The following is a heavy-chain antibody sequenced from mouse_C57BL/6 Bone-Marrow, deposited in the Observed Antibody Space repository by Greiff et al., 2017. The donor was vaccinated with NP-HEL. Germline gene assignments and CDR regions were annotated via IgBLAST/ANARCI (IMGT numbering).Heavy chain of an antibody. V-gene: IGHV5-4*01. CDR1: GFTFSSYA. J-gene: IGHJ3*01. Sequence: EVMLVESGGGLVKPGGSLKLSCAASGFTFSSYAMSWVRQTPEKRLEWVATISDGGSYTYYPDNVKGRFTISRDNAKNNLYLQMSHLKSEDTAMYYCARDEAYYPRSWFAYWGQGTLVTVSA. D-gene: IGHD1-1*02. CDR2: ISDGGSYT. CDR3: ARDEAYYPRSWFAY.